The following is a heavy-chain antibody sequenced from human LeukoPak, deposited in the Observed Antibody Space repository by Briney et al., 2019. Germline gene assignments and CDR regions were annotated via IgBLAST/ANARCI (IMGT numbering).Heavy chain of an antibody. CDR1: GFTFSLYA. CDR3: ARAATGSFDY. Sequence: GRSLRLSCAGSGFTFSLYAMHWVRQAPGKGLVWVALISYDGKNEWYADSVMGRFTISRDNSKNKLYLQMNSLRVDDTAIYYCARAATGSFDYWGQGTLVTVSS. J-gene: IGHJ4*02. CDR2: ISYDGKNE. D-gene: IGHD6-13*01. V-gene: IGHV3-30*04.